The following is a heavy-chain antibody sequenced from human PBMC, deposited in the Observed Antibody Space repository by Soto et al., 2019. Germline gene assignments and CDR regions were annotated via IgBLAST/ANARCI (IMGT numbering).Heavy chain of an antibody. V-gene: IGHV4-39*01. D-gene: IGHD4-17*01. CDR3: ARQPDDGDYGYYFEY. J-gene: IGHJ4*02. CDR2: IYYSGST. Sequence: SETLSLTCTVSGGSMTSGTYYWGWIRQPPGEGLQWIGTIYYSGSTFYNPSLKSRVTISVDTSKNQFSLKMSSVTVADTAVYYCARQPDDGDYGYYFEYWGPGILVTVSS. CDR1: GGSMTSGTYY.